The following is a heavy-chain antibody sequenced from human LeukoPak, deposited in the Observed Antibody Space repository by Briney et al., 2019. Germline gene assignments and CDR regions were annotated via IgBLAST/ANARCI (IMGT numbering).Heavy chain of an antibody. D-gene: IGHD5-24*01. CDR2: ISYDGANN. J-gene: IGHJ4*02. CDR1: GFIFSNYD. CDR3: ARAGEDGFSFAY. V-gene: IGHV3-30-3*01. Sequence: GGSLRLSCAASGFIFSNYDMHWVRQAPGRGLDWVALISYDGANNYYADSVEGRFSISRDNSKNTLFLQLSRLRPEDTAVYYCARAGEDGFSFAYWGQGTLVTVSS.